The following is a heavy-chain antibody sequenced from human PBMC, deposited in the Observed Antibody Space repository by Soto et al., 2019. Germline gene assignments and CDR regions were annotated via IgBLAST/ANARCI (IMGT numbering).Heavy chain of an antibody. J-gene: IGHJ5*02. Sequence: QLQLHESGPGLMKPSETLSLTCTVSGGSISSSSYYWGWIRQPPGKGLEWIATIYYSGNTYYNPSTKSRVTXXVXTXXNHFPLKLNSVTAADTAVYYCARSHDYGDYCRFDPWGQGTLVTVSS. CDR3: ARSHDYGDYCRFDP. CDR2: IYYSGNT. V-gene: IGHV4-39*02. CDR1: GGSISSSSYY. D-gene: IGHD4-17*01.